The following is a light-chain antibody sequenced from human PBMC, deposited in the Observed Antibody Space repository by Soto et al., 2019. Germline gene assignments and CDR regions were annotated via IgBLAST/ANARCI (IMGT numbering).Light chain of an antibody. CDR1: RGHSSYA. J-gene: IGLJ2*01. CDR3: QTYEV. Sequence: QSVLTQSPSASASLGASVKLTCTLSRGHSSYAIAWHQQQPEKAPRYLMKLNSDGSHSKGDGIPDRFSGSSSGAERYLTISSLQSEDEADYYCQTYEVFGGGTKLTVL. V-gene: IGLV4-69*01. CDR2: LNSDGSH.